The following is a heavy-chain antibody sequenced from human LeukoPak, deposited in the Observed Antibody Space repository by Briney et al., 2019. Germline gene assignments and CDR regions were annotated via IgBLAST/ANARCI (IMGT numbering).Heavy chain of an antibody. Sequence: GGSLRLSCAASGFTFSSYSMNWVRQAPGKGLEWVSYISSSSSTIYYADSVKGRFTVSRDNAKNSLYLQMNSLRAEDAAVYYCARDNTRGSSWSGDYFDYWGQGTLVTVSS. V-gene: IGHV3-48*01. CDR2: ISSSSSTI. J-gene: IGHJ4*02. CDR1: GFTFSSYS. CDR3: ARDNTRGSSWSGDYFDY. D-gene: IGHD6-13*01.